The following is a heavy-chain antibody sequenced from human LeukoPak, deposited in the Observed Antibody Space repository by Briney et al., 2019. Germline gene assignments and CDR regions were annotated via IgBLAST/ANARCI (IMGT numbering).Heavy chain of an antibody. CDR1: GGSFSGYY. D-gene: IGHD3-3*01. CDR2: INHSGST. CDR3: ARMQGEITIFGVVNADYFDY. Sequence: PSETLSLTCAVYGGSFSGYYWSWIRQPPGKGLEWIGEINHSGSTYYNPSLKSRVTISVDTSKNQFSLKLSSVTAADTAVYYCARMQGEITIFGVVNADYFDYWGQGTLVTVSS. V-gene: IGHV4-34*09. J-gene: IGHJ4*02.